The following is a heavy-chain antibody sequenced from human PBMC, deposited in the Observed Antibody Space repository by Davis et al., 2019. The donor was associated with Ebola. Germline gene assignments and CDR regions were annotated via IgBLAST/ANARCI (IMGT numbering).Heavy chain of an antibody. Sequence: ASVKVSCKASAYTFTSCYMHWVRQAPGQGLEWMGIINPSGGSTSYAQKFQGRVTMTRDTSTSTVYMELSSLRSEDTAVYYCARVRALHYFDYWGQGTLVTVSS. J-gene: IGHJ4*02. CDR2: INPSGGST. CDR3: ARVRALHYFDY. V-gene: IGHV1-46*01. CDR1: AYTFTSCY.